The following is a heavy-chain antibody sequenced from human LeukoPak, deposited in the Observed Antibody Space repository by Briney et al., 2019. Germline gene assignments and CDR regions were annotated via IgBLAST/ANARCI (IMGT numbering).Heavy chain of an antibody. D-gene: IGHD6-19*01. V-gene: IGHV1-24*01. CDR3: ATGLIAVAGGPWYNWFDP. CDR2: FDPEDGET. Sequence: GASVKVPCKVSAYTLTELSMHWVRQAPGKGLEWMGGFDPEDGETIYAQKFQGRVTMSEDTSTDTAYMELSSLRSEDTAVYYCATGLIAVAGGPWYNWFDPWGQGTLVTVSS. J-gene: IGHJ5*02. CDR1: AYTLTELS.